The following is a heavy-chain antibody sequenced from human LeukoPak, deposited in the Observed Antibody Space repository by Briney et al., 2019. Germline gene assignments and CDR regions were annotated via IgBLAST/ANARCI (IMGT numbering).Heavy chain of an antibody. CDR1: GGSISRRSYY. V-gene: IGHV4-39*01. D-gene: IGHD2-15*01. J-gene: IGHJ5*02. CDR2: MYYTGNT. Sequence: SETLSLTCTVSGGSISRRSYYWGRIRQPPGKGLEWIASMYYTGNTYYNPSLKSRVTISVDTSKNQFSLKLSSVTAADTAVYYCARQQCNGGSCYSRAIWFDPWGQGTLVTVSS. CDR3: ARQQCNGGSCYSRAIWFDP.